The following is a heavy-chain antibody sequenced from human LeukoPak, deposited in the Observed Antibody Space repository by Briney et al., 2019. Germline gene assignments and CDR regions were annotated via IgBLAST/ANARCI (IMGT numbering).Heavy chain of an antibody. CDR2: ISGSGGST. CDR1: GFTFSSYA. CDR3: AKGFYDTSGYYNYFDY. D-gene: IGHD3-22*01. Sequence: GGSLRLSCSASGFTFSSYAMSWVRQAPGKGLEWGSAISGSGGSTYYADSVKGRFTISRDNSKNTLYLQMSSLRAEDTAVYYCAKGFYDTSGYYNYFDYWGQGTLVTVS. J-gene: IGHJ4*02. V-gene: IGHV3-23*01.